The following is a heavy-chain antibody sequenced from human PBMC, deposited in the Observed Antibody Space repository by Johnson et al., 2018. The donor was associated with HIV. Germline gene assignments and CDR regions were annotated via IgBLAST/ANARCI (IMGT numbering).Heavy chain of an antibody. D-gene: IGHD4-17*01. J-gene: IGHJ3*02. CDR2: ISGSGGST. CDR3: ARGGYGEVFDI. V-gene: IGHV3-23*04. CDR1: GFTFRSYA. Sequence: VQLVESGGGVVQPGRSLRLSCAASGFTFRSYAMSWVRQAPGKGLEWVSAISGSGGSTYYADSVKGRFTISRDNSKNSLYLQMNSLRAEDTAVYYCARGGYGEVFDIWGQGTMVTVSS.